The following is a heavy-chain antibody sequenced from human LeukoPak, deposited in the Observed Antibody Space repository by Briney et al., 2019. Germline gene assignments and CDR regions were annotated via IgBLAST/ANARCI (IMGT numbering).Heavy chain of an antibody. V-gene: IGHV4-59*12. J-gene: IGHJ4*02. Sequence: PSETLSLTCTVSGGSISSYYWSWIRQPPGKGLEWIGYIYYSGSINYNPSLKSRVTISVDTSKNQFSLKLSSVTAADTAVYYCAREKVAAAQQYFDYWGQGTLVTVSS. CDR3: AREKVAAAQQYFDY. D-gene: IGHD6-13*01. CDR2: IYYSGSI. CDR1: GGSISSYY.